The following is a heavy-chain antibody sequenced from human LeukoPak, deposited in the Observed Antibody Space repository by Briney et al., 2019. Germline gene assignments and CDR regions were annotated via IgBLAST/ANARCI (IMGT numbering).Heavy chain of an antibody. CDR3: ARERVLWFGEGNMDV. V-gene: IGHV1-2*02. CDR2: INPNSGGT. D-gene: IGHD3-10*01. J-gene: IGHJ6*03. CDR1: GYTFTGYY. Sequence: AASVKVSCKASGYTFTGYYMHWVRQAPGQGLEWMGWINPNSGGTNYAQKFQGRVTMTRDTSISTAYMELSRLRSDDTAVYYCARERVLWFGEGNMDVWGKGTTVTVS.